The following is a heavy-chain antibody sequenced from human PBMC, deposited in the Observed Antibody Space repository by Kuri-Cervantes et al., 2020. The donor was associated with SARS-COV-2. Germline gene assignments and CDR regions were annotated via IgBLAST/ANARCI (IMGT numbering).Heavy chain of an antibody. J-gene: IGHJ4*02. CDR2: IRYDGSNK. CDR3: ARDLGYCSSTSCCTSELDY. Sequence: GESLKISCAASGFTFSSYSMNWVRQAPGKGLEWVAFIRYDGSNKYYADSVKGRFTISRDNSKNTLYLQMNSPRAEDTAVYYCARDLGYCSSTSCCTSELDYWGQGTLVTVS. V-gene: IGHV3-30*02. CDR1: GFTFSSYS. D-gene: IGHD2-2*02.